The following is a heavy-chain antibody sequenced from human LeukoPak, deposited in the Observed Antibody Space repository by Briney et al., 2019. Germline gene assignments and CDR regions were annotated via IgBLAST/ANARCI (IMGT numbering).Heavy chain of an antibody. CDR1: GGSISSSSYY. V-gene: IGHV4-39*01. J-gene: IGHJ3*02. Sequence: PSETLSLTCTVSGGSISSSSYYWGWIRQPPGKGLEWIGSIYYSGSTYYNPSLKSRVTISVDTSKNQFSLKLSSVTAADTAVFYCASLTSCYSDSSGYYPDAFDIWGQGTMVTVSS. CDR3: ASLTSCYSDSSGYYPDAFDI. D-gene: IGHD3-22*01. CDR2: IYYSGST.